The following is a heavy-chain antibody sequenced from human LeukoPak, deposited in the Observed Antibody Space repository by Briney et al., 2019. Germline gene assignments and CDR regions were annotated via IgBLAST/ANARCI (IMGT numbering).Heavy chain of an antibody. V-gene: IGHV3-30-3*01. CDR3: AREGTARDAFDI. J-gene: IGHJ3*02. Sequence: GGSLRLSCAASGFTFSYYAMHWVRQAPGKGLEWVAFISSDGSDKYYADSMKGRFTNSRDNSKNTLYLQMTSLRGEDTAMYYCAREGTARDAFDIWGQGTMVTVSS. CDR1: GFTFSYYA. CDR2: ISSDGSDK. D-gene: IGHD2-21*02.